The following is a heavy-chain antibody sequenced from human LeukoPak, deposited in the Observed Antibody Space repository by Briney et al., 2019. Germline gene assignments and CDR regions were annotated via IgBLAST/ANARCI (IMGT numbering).Heavy chain of an antibody. V-gene: IGHV3-23*01. CDR3: AKGPPSSSAQYFQH. CDR2: ISGSGVTT. CDR1: GFIFSNYA. Sequence: PGGSLRLSCAASGFIFSNYAMSWVRQAPGKGLEWVSGISGSGVTTDHADSVKGRFTISRDNSKNTLYVQMKSLTAEDTAVYYCAKGPPSSSAQYFQHWGQGALVTVSS. D-gene: IGHD6-6*01. J-gene: IGHJ1*01.